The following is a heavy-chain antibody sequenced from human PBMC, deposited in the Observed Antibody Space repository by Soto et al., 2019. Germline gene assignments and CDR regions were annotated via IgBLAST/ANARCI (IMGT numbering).Heavy chain of an antibody. J-gene: IGHJ6*02. V-gene: IGHV3-23*01. D-gene: IGHD2-15*01. Sequence: GGSLRLSCAASGFTFSSYAMSWVRQAPGKGLEWVSAIVGSGGSTYYADSVKGRFTISRDNSKNTLYLQMNSLRAEDTALYYCARDQLLQDGMDVWGQGTTVTVSS. CDR2: IVGSGGST. CDR1: GFTFSSYA. CDR3: ARDQLLQDGMDV.